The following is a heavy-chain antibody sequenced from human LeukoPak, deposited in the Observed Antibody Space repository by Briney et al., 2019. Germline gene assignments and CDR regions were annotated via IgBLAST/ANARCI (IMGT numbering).Heavy chain of an antibody. CDR1: GYTFTSYD. D-gene: IGHD3-22*01. CDR3: AVTYYYDSSGYPNWFDP. J-gene: IGHJ5*02. V-gene: IGHV1-8*01. CDR2: MNPNSGNT. Sequence: ASVKVSCKASGYTFTSYDINWVRQATAQGLEWMGWMNPNSGNTGYAQKFQGRVTMTRNTSISTAYMELSSLRSEDTAVYYCAVTYYYDSSGYPNWFDPWGQGTLVTVSS.